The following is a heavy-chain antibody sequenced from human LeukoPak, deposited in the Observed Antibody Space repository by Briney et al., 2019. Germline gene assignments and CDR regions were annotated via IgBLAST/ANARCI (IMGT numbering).Heavy chain of an antibody. CDR1: GFTFSSYA. D-gene: IGHD6-13*01. Sequence: GGSLRLSCAASGFTFSSYAMSWVRQAPGRGLEWVSAISGSGGSTYYADYVKGRFTISRDNSKNTLYLQMNSLRAEDTAVYYCAKDRSSSWYRNWFDPWGQGTLVTVSS. CDR3: AKDRSSSWYRNWFDP. CDR2: ISGSGGST. V-gene: IGHV3-23*01. J-gene: IGHJ5*02.